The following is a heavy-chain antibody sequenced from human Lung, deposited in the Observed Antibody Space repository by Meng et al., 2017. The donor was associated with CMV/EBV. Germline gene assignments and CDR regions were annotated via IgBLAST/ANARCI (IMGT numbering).Heavy chain of an antibody. V-gene: IGHV1-69*05. CDR3: ATLPEGAIFGDYGMDV. Sequence: SVXVSXXASGGTFSSYAISWVRQAPGQGLEWMGGIIPIFGTANYAQKFQGRVTITTDESTSTAYMKLSSLRSEDTAVYYCATLPEGAIFGDYGMDVWGQGTTVTVSS. CDR2: IIPIFGTA. CDR1: GGTFSSYA. J-gene: IGHJ6*02. D-gene: IGHD3-3*01.